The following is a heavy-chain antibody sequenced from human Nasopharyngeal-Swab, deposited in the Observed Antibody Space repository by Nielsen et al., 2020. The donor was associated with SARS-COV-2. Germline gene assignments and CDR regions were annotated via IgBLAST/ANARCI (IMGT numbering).Heavy chain of an antibody. CDR2: ISAYNGNT. CDR1: GYTFTSYG. CDR3: ARDVGNVAAAGSFDY. V-gene: IGHV1-18*01. D-gene: IGHD6-13*01. Sequence: ASVKVSCKASGYTFTSYGISWVRQAPGQGLECMGWISAYNGNTNYAQKLQGRVTMTTDTSTSTAYMELRSLRSDDTAVYYCARDVGNVAAAGSFDYWGQGTLVTVSS. J-gene: IGHJ4*02.